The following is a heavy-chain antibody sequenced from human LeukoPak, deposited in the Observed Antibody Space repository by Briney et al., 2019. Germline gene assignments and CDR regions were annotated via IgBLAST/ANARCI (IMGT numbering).Heavy chain of an antibody. Sequence: PGGSLRLSCAASGFTFSNAWMSWVRQAPGKGLEWVGRIKSKTDGGKTDYAAPVKGRFTISRDDSKNTLYLQMNSLKTEDTAVYYCTTKGRTYYYDSSGYYYMDYWGQGTLVTVSS. CDR3: TTKGRTYYYDSSGYYYMDY. CDR2: IKSKTDGGKT. D-gene: IGHD3-22*01. V-gene: IGHV3-15*01. J-gene: IGHJ4*02. CDR1: GFTFSNAW.